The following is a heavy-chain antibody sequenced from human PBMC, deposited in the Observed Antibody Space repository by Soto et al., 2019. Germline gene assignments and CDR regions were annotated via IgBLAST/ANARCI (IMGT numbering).Heavy chain of an antibody. CDR1: GFTFSSYS. CDR3: ARDETYYYDSSGYSSAFDI. V-gene: IGHV3-21*01. Sequence: PGGSLRLYCAASGFTFSSYSMNWVRQAPGKGLKWVSSISSSSSYIYYADSVKGRFTISRDNAKNSLYLQMNSLRAEDTAVYYCARDETYYYDSSGYSSAFDIWGQGTMVTVSS. D-gene: IGHD3-22*01. J-gene: IGHJ3*02. CDR2: ISSSSSYI.